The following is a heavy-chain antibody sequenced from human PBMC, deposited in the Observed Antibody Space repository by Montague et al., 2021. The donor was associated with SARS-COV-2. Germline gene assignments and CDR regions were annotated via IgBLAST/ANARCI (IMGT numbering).Heavy chain of an antibody. CDR1: GGSISSGTYY. D-gene: IGHD6-19*01. J-gene: IGHJ2*01. Sequence: SETLSFTCTVSGGSISSGTYYWGWVRQPPGKGLEWIGTINYSGKTYYNPSLKSRVTISVDTSKNQFSLKVTSVTAADTAVYYCARRAQWQLSWFFDLWGRGTLVTVSS. V-gene: IGHV4-39*01. CDR3: ARRAQWQLSWFFDL. CDR2: INYSGKT.